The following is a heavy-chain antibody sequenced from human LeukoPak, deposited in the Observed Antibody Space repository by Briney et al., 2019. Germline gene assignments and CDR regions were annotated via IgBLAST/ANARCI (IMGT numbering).Heavy chain of an antibody. CDR1: GYSISSGYY. CDR3: ARDPSDYGGNGIDY. Sequence: SETLSLTCTVSGYSISSGYYWGWIRQPPGKGLEWIGSIYHSGSTYYNPSLKSRVTISVDTSKNQFSLKLSSVTAADTAVYYCARDPSDYGGNGIDYWGQGILVTVSS. V-gene: IGHV4-38-2*02. CDR2: IYHSGST. D-gene: IGHD4-23*01. J-gene: IGHJ4*02.